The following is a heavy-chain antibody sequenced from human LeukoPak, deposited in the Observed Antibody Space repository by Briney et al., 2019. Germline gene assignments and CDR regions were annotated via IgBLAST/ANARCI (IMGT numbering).Heavy chain of an antibody. V-gene: IGHV1-69*04. CDR2: IIPILGIA. CDR3: AAAYCGGDCPYFDY. Sequence: ASVKVSCKASGGTFSSYGISWVRQAPGQGLEWMVRIIPILGIANYAQKFQGRVTITADKSTSTAYMELSSLRSEDTAVYYCAAAYCGGDCPYFDYWGQGTLVTVSS. J-gene: IGHJ4*02. CDR1: GGTFSSYG. D-gene: IGHD2-21*02.